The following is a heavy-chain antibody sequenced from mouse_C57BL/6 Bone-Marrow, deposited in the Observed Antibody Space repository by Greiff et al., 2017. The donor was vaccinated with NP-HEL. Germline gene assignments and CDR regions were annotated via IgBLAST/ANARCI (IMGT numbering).Heavy chain of an antibody. CDR2: IYPGDGDT. J-gene: IGHJ4*01. CDR3: ARDYYGTNFYYAMDY. D-gene: IGHD1-1*01. Sequence: VKLVESGPELVKPGASVKISCKASGYAFSSSWMNWVKQRPGKGLEWIGRIYPGDGDTNYNGKFKGKATLTADKSSSTAYMQLSSLTSEDSAVYFCARDYYGTNFYYAMDYWGQGTSVTVSS. V-gene: IGHV1-82*01. CDR1: GYAFSSSW.